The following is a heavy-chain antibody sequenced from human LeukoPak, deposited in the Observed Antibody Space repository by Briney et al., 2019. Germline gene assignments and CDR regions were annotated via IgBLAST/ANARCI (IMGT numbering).Heavy chain of an antibody. CDR2: IYHSGST. Sequence: SETLSLTCTVSGYSISSGYYWGWIRPPPGKGLEWIGSIYHSGSTYYNPSLKSRVTISLDTSKNQFSLKLSSVTAADTAVYYCARVCSSTSCYFYWGQGTLVTVSS. V-gene: IGHV4-38-2*02. D-gene: IGHD2-2*01. CDR1: GYSISSGYY. J-gene: IGHJ4*02. CDR3: ARVCSSTSCYFY.